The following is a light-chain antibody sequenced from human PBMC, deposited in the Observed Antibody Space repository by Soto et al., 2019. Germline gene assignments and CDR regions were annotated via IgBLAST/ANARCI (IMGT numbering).Light chain of an antibody. CDR1: QSLFYSSNNRTY. CDR2: WTS. CDR3: QQYYKTPFT. Sequence: DIVMTQSPDSLAVSLGGRATIDCKSSQSLFYSSNNRTYLGWYQQKPGQLPKLLISWTSTRGSGVPDRFSGSGSGTDFTLTISSLQAEDVAVYYCQQYYKTPFTFGPGTTVDIK. J-gene: IGKJ3*01. V-gene: IGKV4-1*01.